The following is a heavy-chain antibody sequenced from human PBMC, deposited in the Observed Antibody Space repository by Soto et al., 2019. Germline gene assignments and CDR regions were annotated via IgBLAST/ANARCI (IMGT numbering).Heavy chain of an antibody. D-gene: IGHD2-2*01. V-gene: IGHV3-15*07. CDR3: TTGYCSSTCCPPRGAFDI. CDR2: IKSKTDGGTT. J-gene: IGHJ3*02. Sequence: EVQLVESGGGLVKPGGSLRLSCAASGFTFSNAWMNWVRQAPGKGLEWVGRIKSKTDGGTTDYAAPVKGRFTISRDDSKNTLYLQMNSLKTEDTAVYYCTTGYCSSTCCPPRGAFDIWGQGTMVTVSS. CDR1: GFTFSNAW.